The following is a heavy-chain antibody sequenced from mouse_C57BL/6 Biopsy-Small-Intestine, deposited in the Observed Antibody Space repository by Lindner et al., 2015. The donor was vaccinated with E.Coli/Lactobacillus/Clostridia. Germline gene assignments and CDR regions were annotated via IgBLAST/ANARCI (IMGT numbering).Heavy chain of an antibody. CDR3: ATGFDY. J-gene: IGHJ2*01. Sequence: VQLQESGGGLVKPGGSLKLSCAASGFTFSDYGMHWVRQAPEKGLEWVAYINPGSNTIYYADTVKGRFTISRDNAKNTLFLQMTSLRSEDTAMYYCATGFDYWGQGTTLTVSS. CDR2: INPGSNTI. V-gene: IGHV5-17*01. D-gene: IGHD4-1*01. CDR1: GFTFSDYG.